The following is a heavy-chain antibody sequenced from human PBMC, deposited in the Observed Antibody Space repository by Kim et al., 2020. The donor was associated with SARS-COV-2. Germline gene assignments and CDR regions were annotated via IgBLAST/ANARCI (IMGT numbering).Heavy chain of an antibody. Sequence: GGSLRLSCAASGFTFSSYWMSWVRQAPGKGLEWVANIKQDGSEKYYVDSVKGRFTISRDNAKNSLYLQMNSLRAEDTAVYYCARAGGFLGEYGRYWGQGTLVTVSS. CDR1: GFTFSSYW. D-gene: IGHD3-10*01. CDR2: IKQDGSEK. J-gene: IGHJ4*02. CDR3: ARAGGFLGEYGRY. V-gene: IGHV3-7*03.